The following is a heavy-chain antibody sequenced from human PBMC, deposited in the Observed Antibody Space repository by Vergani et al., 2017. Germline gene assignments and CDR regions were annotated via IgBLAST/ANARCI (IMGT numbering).Heavy chain of an antibody. D-gene: IGHD3-22*01. CDR3: ARDRGGMIVVVSDRDYFDD. CDR2: IIPIFGTA. CDR1: GGTFSSYA. J-gene: IGHJ4*02. Sequence: QVQLVQSGAEVKKPGSSVKVSCKASGGTFSSYAISWVRQAPGQGLEWMGRIIPIFGTANYAQKFQGRVTITGDESTSTAYMELSSLRSEDTAVYYCARDRGGMIVVVSDRDYFDDWGQGTLVTVSS. V-gene: IGHV1-69*18.